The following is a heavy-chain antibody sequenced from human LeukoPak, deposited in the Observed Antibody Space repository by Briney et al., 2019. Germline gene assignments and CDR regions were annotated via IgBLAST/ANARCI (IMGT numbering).Heavy chain of an antibody. V-gene: IGHV3-48*01. J-gene: IGHJ4*02. CDR1: GFTFSGYS. CDR2: ITSSSGTI. D-gene: IGHD4/OR15-4a*01. Sequence: PGGSLRLSCAASGFTFSGYSMNWVRQAPGKGLEWLSYITSSSGTIYYADSVKGRFTISRDNAKNSLYLQMNSLRAEDTAVYYCARDGANAWWDYWGQGTLVTVSS. CDR3: ARDGANAWWDY.